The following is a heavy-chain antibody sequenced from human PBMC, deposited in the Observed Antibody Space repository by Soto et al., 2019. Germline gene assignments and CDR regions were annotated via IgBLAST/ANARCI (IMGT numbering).Heavy chain of an antibody. CDR3: AKGGELDV. CDR1: GFSFSSFA. V-gene: IGHV3-23*01. D-gene: IGHD3-16*01. CDR2: IGDSGAST. J-gene: IGHJ6*04. Sequence: EVLLLESGGGLVQPGGSLRLSCEASGFSFSSFAMNWVRQAPGKGLEWVSAIGDSGASTYYADSVKGRFTISRDNSRNTLYLQLNSLRADVTAVYYCAKGGELDVWGNGTTVTVSS.